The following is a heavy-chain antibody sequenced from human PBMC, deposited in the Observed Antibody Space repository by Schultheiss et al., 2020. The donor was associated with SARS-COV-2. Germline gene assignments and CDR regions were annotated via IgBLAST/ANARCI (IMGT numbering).Heavy chain of an antibody. Sequence: SGPTLVKPTQTLTLTCTFSGFSLSTSGVGVGWIRQPPGKALEWLAHIFSNDEKSYSTSLKSRLTISKDTSKSQVVLTMTNMDPVDTATYYCARPGGGNSLAAFDIWGQGTMVTVSS. CDR3: ARPGGGNSLAAFDI. CDR1: GFSLSTSGVG. CDR2: IFSNDEK. J-gene: IGHJ3*02. V-gene: IGHV2-26*01. D-gene: IGHD4-23*01.